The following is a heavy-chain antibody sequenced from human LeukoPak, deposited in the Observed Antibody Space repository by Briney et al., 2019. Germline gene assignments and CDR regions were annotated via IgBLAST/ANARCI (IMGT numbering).Heavy chain of an antibody. V-gene: IGHV3-23*01. D-gene: IGHD3-10*01. J-gene: IGHJ4*02. Sequence: PGGSLRLSCAASGFTFSSYAMSWVRQAPGKGLEWVSAIRSGGSTGYADSVKGRFNISRDNSKKTLYLQMDSVRAEDTAVYFCARGVRKILKYIDLWGQGTLVTVSS. CDR2: IRSGGST. CDR1: GFTFSSYA. CDR3: ARGVRKILKYIDL.